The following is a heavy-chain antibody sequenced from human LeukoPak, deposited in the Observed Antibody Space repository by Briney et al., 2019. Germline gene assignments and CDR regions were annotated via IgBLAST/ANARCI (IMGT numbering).Heavy chain of an antibody. V-gene: IGHV3-43*02. Sequence: GGSLRLSXAASGFTFDDYAMHWVRQAPGKGLEWVSLISGDGGSTYYADSVKGRFTISRDNSKNSLYLQMNSLRTEDTALYYCAKAYMGNYYYYYMDVWGKGTTVTVSS. D-gene: IGHD7-27*01. CDR1: GFTFDDYA. CDR3: AKAYMGNYYYYYMDV. J-gene: IGHJ6*03. CDR2: ISGDGGST.